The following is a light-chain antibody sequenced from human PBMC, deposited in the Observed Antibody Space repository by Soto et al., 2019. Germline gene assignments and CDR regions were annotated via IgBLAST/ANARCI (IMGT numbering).Light chain of an antibody. J-gene: IGKJ1*01. CDR3: QQYGNSAWT. V-gene: IGKV3-20*01. CDR1: QSVSNNY. CDR2: GAS. Sequence: EIVLTQSPGTLSLSPVERATLSSRASQSVSNNYLAWYQQKPGQAPRLLIYGASSRATGIPDRFSGSGSGTDFTLTISRLEPEDFAVYYCQQYGNSAWTFGQGTKVDIK.